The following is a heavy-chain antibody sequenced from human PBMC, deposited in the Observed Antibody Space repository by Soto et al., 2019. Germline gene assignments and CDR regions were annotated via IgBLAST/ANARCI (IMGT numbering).Heavy chain of an antibody. D-gene: IGHD4-17*01. CDR2: ISIIGDYR. V-gene: IGHV3-23*01. Sequence: EGQLLQSGGGLVQPGESLRLSCAASGFTFSSSGMSWVRQAPGKGLEWVSSISIIGDYRYYADSVKGRFTISRDNSKNTLYLQMSSLTAEDTALYYCANHGGFDFWGQGTMVAVSS. CDR3: ANHGGFDF. J-gene: IGHJ3*01. CDR1: GFTFSSSG.